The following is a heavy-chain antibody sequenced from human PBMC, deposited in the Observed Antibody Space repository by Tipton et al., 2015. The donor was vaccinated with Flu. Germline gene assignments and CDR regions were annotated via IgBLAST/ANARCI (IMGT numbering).Heavy chain of an antibody. CDR3: ARHKGFFGAPDV. V-gene: IGHV1-18*01. CDR1: GYTFMSYT. D-gene: IGHD3-16*01. Sequence: QVQLVQSGAEVKKPGASVRVSCKSSGYTFMSYTVTWVRQAPGQGLEWVGWISPYSGKASFAQKLQGRVTMSTDTSAGTAYMELRNLTSDDTAFYYCARHKGFFGAPDVWGRGTAVIVSS. J-gene: IGHJ6*02. CDR2: ISPYSGKA.